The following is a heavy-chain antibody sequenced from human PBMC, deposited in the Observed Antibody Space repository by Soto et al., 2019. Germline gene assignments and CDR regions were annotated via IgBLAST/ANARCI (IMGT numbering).Heavy chain of an antibody. J-gene: IGHJ5*02. CDR1: RYIFTAYF. CDR2: INPNNGAT. V-gene: IGHV1-2*02. Sequence: QVQLVQSGAEVKKPGASVKVSCKAPRYIFTAYFMHWVRQAPGQGLEWMGLINPNNGATHYGLSFQGRSTMASDTSISTAYMERSSLRSDDTAVYYCTSHDPSARFDPWGQGTLVIVSS. D-gene: IGHD1-1*01. CDR3: TSHDPSARFDP.